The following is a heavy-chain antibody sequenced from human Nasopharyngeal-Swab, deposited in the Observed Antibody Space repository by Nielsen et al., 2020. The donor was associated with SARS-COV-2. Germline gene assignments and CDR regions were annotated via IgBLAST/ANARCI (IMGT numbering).Heavy chain of an antibody. D-gene: IGHD6-13*01. Sequence: GGALRLSCAASGFTFSSFGMHWLRQAPGKGLEWVAVISYDGSNKYYADSVKGRFTISRDNSKNTLCLQMNSLRAEDTAVYYCAKDGGTSSSLLDPWGQGTLVTVSS. CDR3: AKDGGTSSSLLDP. CDR2: ISYDGSNK. V-gene: IGHV3-30*18. CDR1: GFTFSSFG. J-gene: IGHJ5*02.